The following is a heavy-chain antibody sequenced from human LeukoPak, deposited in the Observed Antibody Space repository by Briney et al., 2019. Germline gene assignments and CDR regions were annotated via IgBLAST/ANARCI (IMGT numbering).Heavy chain of an antibody. V-gene: IGHV4-4*07. D-gene: IGHD2-2*02. CDR3: ARGYCSSTSCYNAMDV. J-gene: IGHJ6*02. CDR1: GGSISSYY. Sequence: SETLSLTCTVSGGSISSYYWSWIRQPAGKGLEWIGRIYTSGSTNYNPSLKSRVTMSVDTSKNQFSLKLSSVTAADTAVYYCARGYCSSTSCYNAMDVWGQGTTVTVSS. CDR2: IYTSGST.